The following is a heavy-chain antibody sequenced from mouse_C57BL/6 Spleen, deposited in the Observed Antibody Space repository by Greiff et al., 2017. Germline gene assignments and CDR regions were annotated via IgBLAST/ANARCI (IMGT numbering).Heavy chain of an antibody. V-gene: IGHV1-69*01. CDR3: ARRGGHYFDY. CDR1: GYTFTSYW. J-gene: IGHJ2*01. CDR2: IDPSDSYT. Sequence: VQLQQPGAELVMPGASVKLSCKASGYTFTSYWMHWVKQRPGQGLEWIGEIDPSDSYTNYNQKFKGKSTLTVDKSSSTAYMQLSSLTSEDSAVYYCARRGGHYFDYWGQGTTLTVAS.